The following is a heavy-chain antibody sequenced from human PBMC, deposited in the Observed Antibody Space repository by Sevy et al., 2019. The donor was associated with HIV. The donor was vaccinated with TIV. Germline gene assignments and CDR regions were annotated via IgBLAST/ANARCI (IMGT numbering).Heavy chain of an antibody. D-gene: IGHD3-3*01. CDR1: GFTFSTYT. V-gene: IGHV3-21*01. J-gene: IGHJ4*02. CDR2: ISSSSSYI. CDR3: AREDFWSGFDY. Sequence: GGSLRLSCAASGFTFSTYTMNWVRQAPGKGLEWVSSISSSSSYIYYADSVKGRFTISRDNAKNSRYLQMNSLRAEDTAVYYCAREDFWSGFDYWGQGTLVTVSS.